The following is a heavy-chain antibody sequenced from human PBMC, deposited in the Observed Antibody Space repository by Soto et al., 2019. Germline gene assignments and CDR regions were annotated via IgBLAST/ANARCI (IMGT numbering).Heavy chain of an antibody. CDR3: AQDRGAGGRFSGIAVAGIPS. CDR2: ISGGGGNT. Sequence: EVQLLESGGGLVQPGGSLRLSCAASGFTFSSYAMSWVRQTPGKGLEWVSGISGGGGNTYYADSVTGRFTISRDNSRNTLYLQMTSLRASDTAIYYCAQDRGAGGRFSGIAVAGIPSWGQGTLVTVSS. D-gene: IGHD6-19*01. CDR1: GFTFSSYA. J-gene: IGHJ5*02. V-gene: IGHV3-23*01.